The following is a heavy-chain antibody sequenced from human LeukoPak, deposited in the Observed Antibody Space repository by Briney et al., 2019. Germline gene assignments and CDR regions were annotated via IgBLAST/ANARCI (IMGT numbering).Heavy chain of an antibody. CDR3: ARGSTIAAAALDY. Sequence: GGSLRLSCAASGFTFSTYWMHWVRQVPGKGLGWVSHINSGGRSARYADPVKARFPISRDNAKNTVYLQMNSLRGEDTAVYYCARGSTIAAAALDYWGRGTVVSVSS. CDR2: INSGGRSA. V-gene: IGHV3-74*01. D-gene: IGHD6-13*01. J-gene: IGHJ4*02. CDR1: GFTFSTYW.